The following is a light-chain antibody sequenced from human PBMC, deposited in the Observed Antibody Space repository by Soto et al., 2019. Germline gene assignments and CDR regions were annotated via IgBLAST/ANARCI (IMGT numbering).Light chain of an antibody. Sequence: QSVLTQPPSASGTPGQRVTISCSESSSNIGSNTVNWYQQVPGTAPKLLIYSNNQRPSGVSDRFSGSKSGTSASLAISGLQSEDEADYYCAAWDDGLNGYYVFGIGTKLTVL. CDR2: SNN. CDR3: AAWDDGLNGYYV. CDR1: SSNIGSNT. J-gene: IGLJ1*01. V-gene: IGLV1-44*01.